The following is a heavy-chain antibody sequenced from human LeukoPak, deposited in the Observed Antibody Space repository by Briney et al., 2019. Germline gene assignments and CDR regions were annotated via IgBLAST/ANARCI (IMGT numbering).Heavy chain of an antibody. V-gene: IGHV1-2*02. D-gene: IGHD2-2*01. Sequence: ASVKVSCKASRHTFTVWHIHWVRQAPGQGLEWMGWINPNSGGTNYAQKFQGRVTMTRDTSISTAYMELSRLRSDDTAVYYCAREVGAIVVVPAARYYYYYGMDVWGQGTTVTVSS. CDR1: RHTFTVWH. CDR3: AREVGAIVVVPAARYYYYYGMDV. J-gene: IGHJ6*02. CDR2: INPNSGGT.